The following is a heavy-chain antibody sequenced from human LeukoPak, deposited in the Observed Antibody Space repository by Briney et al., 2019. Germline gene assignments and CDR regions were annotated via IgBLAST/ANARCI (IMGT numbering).Heavy chain of an antibody. V-gene: IGHV3-72*01. CDR3: AREYYSRLDY. Sequence: GGSLRLSCAAPRFSFSDNYMDWVRQAPGKGLEWVGRIRNKAKTYTPDYAASVRGRFTISRDDSKNSLYLEMNSLKTEDTAVYYCAREYYSRLDYWGQGTLVTVSS. D-gene: IGHD3-10*01. CDR2: IRNKAKTYTP. CDR1: RFSFSDNY. J-gene: IGHJ4*02.